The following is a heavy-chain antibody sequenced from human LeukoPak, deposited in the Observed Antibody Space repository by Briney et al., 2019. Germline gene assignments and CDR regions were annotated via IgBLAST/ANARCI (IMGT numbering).Heavy chain of an antibody. CDR1: GGSISSGGYY. CDR3: ARGWRWFDP. CDR2: VYHSGTT. V-gene: IGHV4-30-2*01. Sequence: PSETLSLTCTVSGGSISSGGYYWSWIRQPPGKGLEWIGYVYHSGTTYSSPSLKSRVTISVDTSKNQFSLKLTFVTAADTAVYYCARGWRWFDPWGQGTLVTVSS. D-gene: IGHD2-15*01. J-gene: IGHJ5*02.